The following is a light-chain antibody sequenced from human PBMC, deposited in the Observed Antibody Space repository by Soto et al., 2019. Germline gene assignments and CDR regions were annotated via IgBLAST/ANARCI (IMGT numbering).Light chain of an antibody. Sequence: QSVLTQPASVSGSPGQSITISCTGTSSDVGGYDHVSWYQQHPGKAPKLIIYDVTVRSSGISRRFSGSKSDNTASLAVSGLQPEDEADYYCSSYTNKDTLLFGGGTKVTVL. J-gene: IGLJ3*02. CDR1: SSDVGGYDH. CDR3: SSYTNKDTLL. V-gene: IGLV2-14*03. CDR2: DVT.